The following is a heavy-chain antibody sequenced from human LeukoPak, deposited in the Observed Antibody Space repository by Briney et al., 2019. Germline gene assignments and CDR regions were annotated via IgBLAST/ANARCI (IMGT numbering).Heavy chain of an antibody. Sequence: GASVKVSCKVSVNTLTKSSIRWGRQAPGKDLEWVGGFDPEVGSTVYAQKFQGRVIMTEDTSTDTAYMDLSSLRSEDTAVSLCATAYDTSGYGPFDRWGQGTMVTVST. CDR2: FDPEVGST. J-gene: IGHJ3*02. CDR3: ATAYDTSGYGPFDR. V-gene: IGHV1-24*01. D-gene: IGHD3-22*01. CDR1: VNTLTKSS.